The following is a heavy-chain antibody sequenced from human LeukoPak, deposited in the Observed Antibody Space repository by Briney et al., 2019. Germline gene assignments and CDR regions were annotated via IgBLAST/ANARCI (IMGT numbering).Heavy chain of an antibody. D-gene: IGHD2-15*01. CDR3: VRGYSFGPYGMDV. Sequence: GGSLRLSCVASGFIFSRYGMHWVRQAPGKGLVYVSAISDSGGSTYYADSVKGRFTISRDNSKNTLYLQMSSLRAEDTAVYFCVRGYSFGPYGMDVWGQGTTVTVSS. CDR1: GFIFSRYG. CDR2: ISDSGGST. J-gene: IGHJ6*02. V-gene: IGHV3-64D*09.